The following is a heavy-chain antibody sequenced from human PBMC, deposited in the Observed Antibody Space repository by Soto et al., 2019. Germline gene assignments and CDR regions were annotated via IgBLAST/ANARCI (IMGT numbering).Heavy chain of an antibody. CDR1: GFTFSSYS. J-gene: IGHJ4*02. V-gene: IGHV3-48*02. CDR3: ARDAYCSGGSCFPPVFDY. CDR2: ISSSSSTI. Sequence: GGSLRLSCAASGFTFSSYSMNWVRQAPGKGLEWVSYISSSSSTIYYADSVKGRFTISRDNAKNSLYLQMNSLRDEDTAVYYCARDAYCSGGSCFPPVFDYWGQGTLVTVSS. D-gene: IGHD2-15*01.